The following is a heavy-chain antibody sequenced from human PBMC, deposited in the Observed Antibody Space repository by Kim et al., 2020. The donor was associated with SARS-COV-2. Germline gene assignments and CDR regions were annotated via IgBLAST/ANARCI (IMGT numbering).Heavy chain of an antibody. Sequence: PVKGRFTISRDDSKTTLYLQMNSLETEDTAVYYCTRHIYYGSGTYYNVFYYWGQGTLVTVSS. D-gene: IGHD3-10*01. J-gene: IGHJ4*02. V-gene: IGHV3-15*01. CDR3: TRHIYYGSGTYYNVFYY.